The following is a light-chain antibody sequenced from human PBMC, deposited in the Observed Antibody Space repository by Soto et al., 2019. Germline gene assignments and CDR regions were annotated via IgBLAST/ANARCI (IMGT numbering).Light chain of an antibody. CDR2: AAS. Sequence: SQLTQSPSSLSASVGDRVIMTCRASQGISSYLAWYQQKPGKAPTLLIYAASTLETGVPSRFSGSGSGTDFTLTISSLQPEDFATYYCQQLNIYPFAFGPGTKVDI. CDR3: QQLNIYPFA. CDR1: QGISSY. J-gene: IGKJ3*01. V-gene: IGKV1-9*01.